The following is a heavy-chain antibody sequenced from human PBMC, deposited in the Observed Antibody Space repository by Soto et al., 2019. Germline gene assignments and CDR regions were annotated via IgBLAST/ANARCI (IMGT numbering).Heavy chain of an antibody. V-gene: IGHV4-4*02. J-gene: IGHJ5*02. D-gene: IGHD2-8*01. CDR2: IHHTGSTT. Sequence: QVQLQESGPGLVKPSETLSLTCAVSGGSISTNDWWTWVRQPPGKGLEWIGDIHHTGSTTNYSPSLQSRVIVSIDKSENQFSLRLTSVTAADTAVYYCATSDCTNNVCHFPWGQGTLVTVSS. CDR3: ATSDCTNNVCHFP. CDR1: GGSISTNDW.